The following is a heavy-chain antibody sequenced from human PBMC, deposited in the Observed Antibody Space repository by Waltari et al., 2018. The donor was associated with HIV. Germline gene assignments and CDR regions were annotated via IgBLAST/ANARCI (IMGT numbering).Heavy chain of an antibody. D-gene: IGHD1-1*01. V-gene: IGHV4-39*01. CDR1: GCSISSRSDY. J-gene: IGHJ6*02. Sequence: QQQLQESGPGLVTPSETLSLTCTVPGCSISSRSDYWAWLPPSPGKGLEWIGSLFHSGSTYYSPSLRSRATISGDMSANRFSLKLTSVTATDTAVFFCARHCLQKGWLPQLKYYYGMDVWGQGTTVIVSS. CDR3: ARHCLQKGWLPQLKYYYGMDV. CDR2: LFHSGST.